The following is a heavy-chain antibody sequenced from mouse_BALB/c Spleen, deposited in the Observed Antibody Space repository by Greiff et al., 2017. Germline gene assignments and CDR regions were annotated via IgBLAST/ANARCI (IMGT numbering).Heavy chain of an antibody. D-gene: IGHD2-12*01. Sequence: EVKLVESGGGLVQPGESLKLSCESNEYEFPSHDMSWVRKTPEKRLELVAAINSDGGSTYYPDTMERRFIISRDNTKKTLYLQMSSLGSEDTTLYYCGGHGVYAWFAYWGQGTLVTVSA. J-gene: IGHJ3*01. CDR3: GGHGVYAWFAY. CDR1: EYEFPSHD. V-gene: IGHV5-2*01. CDR2: INSDGGST.